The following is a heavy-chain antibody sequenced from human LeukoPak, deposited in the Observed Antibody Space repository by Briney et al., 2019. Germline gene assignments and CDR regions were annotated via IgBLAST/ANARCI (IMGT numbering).Heavy chain of an antibody. CDR3: AKSRSHDRWGDSSGYYYFDY. Sequence: PGGSLRLSCAASGFTFTTYGMHWVRQAPGKGLEWVAFIQNDEIDKFYADSVKGRFTISRDNSKNTLYLQMNSLRAEDTAVYYCAKSRSHDRWGDSSGYYYFDYWGQGTLVTVSS. CDR2: IQNDEIDK. D-gene: IGHD3-22*01. J-gene: IGHJ4*02. CDR1: GFTFTTYG. V-gene: IGHV3-30*02.